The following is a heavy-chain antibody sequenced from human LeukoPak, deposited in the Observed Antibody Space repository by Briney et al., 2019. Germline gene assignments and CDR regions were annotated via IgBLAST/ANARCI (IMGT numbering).Heavy chain of an antibody. D-gene: IGHD3-10*01. J-gene: IGHJ6*03. V-gene: IGHV1-69-2*01. CDR1: GYTFSDHY. CDR3: ATDRIDYGSGRRCYMDV. Sequence: ASVKISSTASGYTFSDHYMHWVRQAPGNGLEWMGRVDPEDGETIYAENFHGRVIITADTSTNTAYMELSSLRSEDTAVYYCATDRIDYGSGRRCYMDVWGKGTTVTVSS. CDR2: VDPEDGET.